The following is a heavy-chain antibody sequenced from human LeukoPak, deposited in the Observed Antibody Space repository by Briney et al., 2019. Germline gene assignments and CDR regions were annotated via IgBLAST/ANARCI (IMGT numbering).Heavy chain of an antibody. J-gene: IGHJ3*02. CDR2: FDPEDGET. Sequence: ASVKVSCKVSGYTLTELSMHWVRQAPGKGLEWMGGFDPEDGETIYAQKFQGRVTMTRDTSISTAYMELSRLRSDDTAVYYCAREHYYDSSGYYTGAFDIWGQGTMVTVSS. CDR1: GYTLTELS. CDR3: AREHYYDSSGYYTGAFDI. D-gene: IGHD3-22*01. V-gene: IGHV1-24*01.